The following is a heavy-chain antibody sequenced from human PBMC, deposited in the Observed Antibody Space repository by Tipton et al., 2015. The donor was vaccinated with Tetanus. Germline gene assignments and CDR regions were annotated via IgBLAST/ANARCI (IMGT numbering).Heavy chain of an antibody. J-gene: IGHJ4*02. D-gene: IGHD2-2*01. Sequence: RSLRLSCTASGFTFGDYDMSWFRQAPGKGLEWVGLIRSKAHGGTTEYAASVKGRFTISRDDSKSIAYLQMNSLRAEDTAVYYCAKVSPYQPLLTYIDYWGQGTLVTVSS. V-gene: IGHV3-49*03. CDR3: AKVSPYQPLLTYIDY. CDR1: GFTFGDYD. CDR2: IRSKAHGGTT.